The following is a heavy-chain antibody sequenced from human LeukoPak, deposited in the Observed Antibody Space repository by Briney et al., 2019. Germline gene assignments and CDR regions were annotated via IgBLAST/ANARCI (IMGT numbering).Heavy chain of an antibody. V-gene: IGHV3-66*01. CDR1: GFPVSANY. D-gene: IGHD2-2*01. Sequence: GGSLRLSCEASGFPVSANYMTWVRQAPGKGLEWVSVIYATGDTHYAESVKGRFTISRVNSKNILHLQMNSLRAEDTAVYYCARDLYQSRWGQGTLVTVSS. CDR2: IYATGDT. J-gene: IGHJ4*02. CDR3: ARDLYQSR.